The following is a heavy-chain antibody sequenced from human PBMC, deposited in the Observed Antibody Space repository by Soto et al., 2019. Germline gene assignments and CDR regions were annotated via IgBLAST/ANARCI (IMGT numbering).Heavy chain of an antibody. CDR2: IWYDGSNK. D-gene: IGHD1-26*01. Sequence: QVQLVESGGGVVQPGRSLRLSCAASGFTFSSYGMHWVRQAPGKGLEWVAVIWYDGSNKYYADSVKGRVTISRDNSKHTLYLQMNTLRAEDTAVCYCARAGAGPRPLGYFAPWGQGTLVTVSS. V-gene: IGHV3-33*01. CDR1: GFTFSSYG. CDR3: ARAGAGPRPLGYFAP. J-gene: IGHJ4*02.